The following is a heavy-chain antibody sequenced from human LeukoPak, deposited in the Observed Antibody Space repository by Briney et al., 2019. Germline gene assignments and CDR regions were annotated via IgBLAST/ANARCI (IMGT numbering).Heavy chain of an antibody. V-gene: IGHV6-1*01. J-gene: IGHJ6*02. CDR2: TYYRSKWYY. Sequence: SQTLSLTCAISGDSVSSISVAWNWIRQSPSRGLEWLGRTYYRSKWYYEYAVSVKGRIKINPDPSKNKFSLQLNSVTPEDTAVYYCALARSEYHYGMDVWGQGTTVTVSS. CDR3: ALARSEYHYGMDV. CDR1: GDSVSSISVA.